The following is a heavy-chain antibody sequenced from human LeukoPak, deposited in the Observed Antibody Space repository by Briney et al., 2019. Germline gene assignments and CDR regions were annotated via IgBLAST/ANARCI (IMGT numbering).Heavy chain of an antibody. V-gene: IGHV1-18*01. J-gene: IGHJ3*02. CDR3: ARGLVVVPAADAFDI. CDR2: ISAYNGNT. D-gene: IGHD2-2*01. Sequence: ASVKVSCKASGYTFTSYGISWVRQAPGQGLEWMGWISAYNGNTNYAQKLQGRVTMTTDTSTSTVYMELSSLRSEDTAVYYCARGLVVVPAADAFDIWGQGTMVTVSS. CDR1: GYTFTSYG.